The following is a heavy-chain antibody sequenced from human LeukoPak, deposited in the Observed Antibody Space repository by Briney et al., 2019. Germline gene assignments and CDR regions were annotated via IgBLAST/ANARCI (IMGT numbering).Heavy chain of an antibody. CDR1: GFTFSNYN. V-gene: IGHV3-21*01. D-gene: IGHD3-10*01. Sequence: GGSLRLSCAASGFTFSNYNMNWVRQTPGKGLEWVSSITRDSIYTFYADSVKGRFTISRDNAKNSLSLQMNSLRAEDTAVYYCARDRAMVRGPTDYWGQGTLVTVSS. CDR3: ARDRAMVRGPTDY. CDR2: ITRDSIYT. J-gene: IGHJ4*02.